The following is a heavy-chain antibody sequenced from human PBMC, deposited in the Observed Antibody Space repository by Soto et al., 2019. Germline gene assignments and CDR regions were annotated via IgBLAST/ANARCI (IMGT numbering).Heavy chain of an antibody. CDR1: GFTLSSYG. D-gene: IGHD3-10*01. V-gene: IGHV3-33*01. J-gene: IGHJ4*02. CDR3: ARDRAPYVSGSYEGYFDY. Sequence: PGRSLRLSCAASGFTLSSYGVHWVRQAPGKGLEWVAVIWYDGSNKYYADSVKGRFTISRDNSKNTLYLQMNSLRAEDTAVYYCARDRAPYVSGSYEGYFDYWRQGIMVAVYS. CDR2: IWYDGSNK.